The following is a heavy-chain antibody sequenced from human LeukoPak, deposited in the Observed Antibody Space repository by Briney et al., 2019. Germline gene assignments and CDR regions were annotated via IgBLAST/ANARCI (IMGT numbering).Heavy chain of an antibody. CDR3: ARDYAAH. J-gene: IGHJ4*02. Sequence: GGSLRLYCAASGFTFSSYAMSGAREAPGKGLEWVPPISGSGGSTYYADSVKGRFTISRGNSKNTLYLQMNSLRAEDTAVYYCARDYAAHWGQGTLVTVSS. V-gene: IGHV3-23*01. CDR1: GFTFSSYA. CDR2: ISGSGGST. D-gene: IGHD4-17*01.